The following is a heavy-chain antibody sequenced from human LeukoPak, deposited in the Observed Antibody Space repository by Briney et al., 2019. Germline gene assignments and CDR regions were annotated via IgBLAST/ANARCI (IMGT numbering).Heavy chain of an antibody. D-gene: IGHD1-26*01. Sequence: PGGSLRLSCAVSGFTFSSYSMNWVRQAPGKGLEWVSYISSSSSTIYYADSVKGRFTISRDNAKNSLYLQMNSLRAEDTAVYYCARVSTRELQRMFDYWGQGTLVTVSS. CDR2: ISSSSSTI. CDR3: ARVSTRELQRMFDY. CDR1: GFTFSSYS. V-gene: IGHV3-48*01. J-gene: IGHJ4*02.